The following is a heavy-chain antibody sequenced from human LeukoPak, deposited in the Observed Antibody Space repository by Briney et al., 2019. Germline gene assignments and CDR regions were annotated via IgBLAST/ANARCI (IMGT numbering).Heavy chain of an antibody. CDR1: GYTFTGYY. V-gene: IGHV1-2*02. D-gene: IGHD2-15*01. CDR3: ARVHCSGGSCYYYYYYMDV. Sequence: ASVKVSCKASGYTFTGYYIHWVRQAPGQGLEWMGWINPNSGGTDYAQKFQGRVTMTRDTSINTAYMDLSRLTSDDTAVYYCARVHCSGGSCYYYYYYMDVWGKGTTVTVSS. J-gene: IGHJ6*03. CDR2: INPNSGGT.